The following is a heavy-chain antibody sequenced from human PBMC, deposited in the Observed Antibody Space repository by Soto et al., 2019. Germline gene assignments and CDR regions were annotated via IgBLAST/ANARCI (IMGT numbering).Heavy chain of an antibody. J-gene: IGHJ4*02. D-gene: IGHD6-19*01. CDR1: GFTFSSYV. Sequence: EVQLLESGGGLIQPGGSLRLSCAASGFTFSSYVMNWVRQAPGKGLQWVSAIRGSGTSILYADSVKGRFTISRDNTRYTVYLQRDSLRAEDTAVYDCTKKRSPEGSGPNYFDYWGLGTLVTVSS. CDR3: TKKRSPEGSGPNYFDY. V-gene: IGHV3-23*01. CDR2: IRGSGTSI.